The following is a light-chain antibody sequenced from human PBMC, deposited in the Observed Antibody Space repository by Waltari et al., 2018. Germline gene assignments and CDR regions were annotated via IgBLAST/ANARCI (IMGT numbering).Light chain of an antibody. Sequence: QSALTQPPSASGSPGQSVTIPCPGTSPDVGVYNYVSWYQQHPGRAPKLMIYEVSKRPSGVPDRFSGSKSGNTASLTVSGLQAEDEADYYCISYAGSDNLIFGGGTKLTVL. CDR1: SPDVGVYNY. CDR2: EVS. J-gene: IGLJ2*01. CDR3: ISYAGSDNLI. V-gene: IGLV2-8*01.